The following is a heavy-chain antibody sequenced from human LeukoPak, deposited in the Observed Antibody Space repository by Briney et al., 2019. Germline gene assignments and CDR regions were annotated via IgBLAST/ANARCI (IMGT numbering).Heavy chain of an antibody. CDR3: TTEVSGYSGYDSPYFDY. V-gene: IGHV3-15*01. D-gene: IGHD5-12*01. J-gene: IGHJ4*02. Sequence: GGSLRLSCAASGFTFSNAWMSWVRQAPGKGLEWVGRIKSKTDGGTTDYAAPVKGRFTISRDDSKNTLYLQMNSLKTEDTAVYYCTTEVSGYSGYDSPYFDYWGQGTLVTVSS. CDR2: IKSKTDGGTT. CDR1: GFTFSNAW.